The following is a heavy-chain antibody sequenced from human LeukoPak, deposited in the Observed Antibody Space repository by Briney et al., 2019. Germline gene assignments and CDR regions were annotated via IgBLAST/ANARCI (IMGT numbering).Heavy chain of an antibody. J-gene: IGHJ4*02. V-gene: IGHV3-30*04. Sequence: GRSLRLSCAASGFTFSSYAMHWVRQAPGKGLEWVAVISYDGSNKYYADSVKGRFTIFRDNSKNTLYLQMNSLRAEDTAVYYCARGFSVAAAGTGFYWGQGTLVTVSS. CDR2: ISYDGSNK. CDR1: GFTFSSYA. D-gene: IGHD6-13*01. CDR3: ARGFSVAAAGTGFY.